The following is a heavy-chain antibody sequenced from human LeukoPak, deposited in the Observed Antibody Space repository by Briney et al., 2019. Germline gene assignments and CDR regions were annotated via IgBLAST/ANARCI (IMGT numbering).Heavy chain of an antibody. J-gene: IGHJ3*02. CDR1: GFSFRSHV. V-gene: IGHV3-30*04. CDR2: ISYDGNNK. D-gene: IGHD5-18*01. CDR3: AKDSGGYSSRFGAFDI. Sequence: QTGGSLRLSCAATGFSFRSHVIHWVRQAPGEGLEWVAMISYDGNNKYHADSVKGRFTISRDNSKSTLYLQMNSLRAEDTAVYYCAKDSGGYSSRFGAFDIWGQGTMVTVSS.